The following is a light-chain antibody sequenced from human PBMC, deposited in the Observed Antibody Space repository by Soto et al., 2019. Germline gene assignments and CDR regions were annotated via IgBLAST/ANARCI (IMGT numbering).Light chain of an antibody. J-gene: IGKJ1*01. CDR1: QSVSSSY. V-gene: IGKV3-20*01. CDR3: QQYCSSFWT. Sequence: EIVLTQSPGTLSLSPGERATLSCRASQSVSSSYLAWYQQKPGQAPKLLICVASSRATGIPDRFSGSGSGTDFTLTISRLEPEDFAVYYCQQYCSSFWTFGQGTKVEIK. CDR2: VAS.